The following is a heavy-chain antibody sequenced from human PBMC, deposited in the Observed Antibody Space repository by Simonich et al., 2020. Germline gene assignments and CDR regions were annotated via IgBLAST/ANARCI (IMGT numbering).Heavy chain of an antibody. CDR1: GYTFTGYY. V-gene: IGHV1-2*06. CDR2: NNPTSGGT. Sequence: QVQLVQSGAEVKKPGASVKVSCKASGYTFTGYYMHWVRQAPGQGLEWMERNNPTSGGTNSAQKFQGRVTMTRDTASSTAYMGLSRLRSDDTAVYYCARGGVQYYYYYMDVWGKGTTVTVSS. J-gene: IGHJ6*03. CDR3: ARGGVQYYYYYMDV. D-gene: IGHD3-3*01.